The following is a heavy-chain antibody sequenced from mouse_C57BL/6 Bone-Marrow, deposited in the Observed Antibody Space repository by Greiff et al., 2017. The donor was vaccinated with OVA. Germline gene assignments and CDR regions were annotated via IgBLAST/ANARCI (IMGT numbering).Heavy chain of an antibody. CDR3: ARSITTVVSPYAMDD. D-gene: IGHD1-1*01. CDR1: GYAFTNYL. J-gene: IGHJ4*01. CDR2: INPGSGGT. Sequence: QVQLQQSGAELVRPGTSVKVSCKASGYAFTNYLIEWVKQRPGQGLEWIGVINPGSGGTNYNEKFKGKATLTADKSSSTAYMQLSSLTSEDSAVYFCARSITTVVSPYAMDDWGQGTSVTVSS. V-gene: IGHV1-54*01.